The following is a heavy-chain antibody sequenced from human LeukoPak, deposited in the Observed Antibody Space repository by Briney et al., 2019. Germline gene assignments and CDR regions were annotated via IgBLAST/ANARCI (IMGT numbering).Heavy chain of an antibody. J-gene: IGHJ4*02. CDR2: ISGSGGST. CDR3: ARGGGSDTAMGPFDY. D-gene: IGHD5-18*01. V-gene: IGHV3-23*01. CDR1: GFTFSSYG. Sequence: GGSLRLSCAASGFTFSSYGMSWVRQAPGKGLEWVSAISGSGGSTYYADSVKGRFTISRDNSKNTLYLQMGSLRAEDMAVYYCARGGGSDTAMGPFDYWGQGTLVTVSS.